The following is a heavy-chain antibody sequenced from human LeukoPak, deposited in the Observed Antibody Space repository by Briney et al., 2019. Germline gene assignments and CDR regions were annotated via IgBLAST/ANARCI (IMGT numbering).Heavy chain of an antibody. CDR1: GFTLSNYD. CDR2: IDIPGNT. D-gene: IGHD6-19*01. J-gene: IGHJ5*02. CDR3: ARAVAGTHWFDP. Sequence: PGGSLRRSCAASGFTLSNYDMHWVRQATGKGLEWVSGIDIPGNTYYPDSVKGRFTMSRESAENSLYLQMNSLRAGDTAVYYCARAVAGTHWFDPWGQGTLVIVSS. V-gene: IGHV3-13*01.